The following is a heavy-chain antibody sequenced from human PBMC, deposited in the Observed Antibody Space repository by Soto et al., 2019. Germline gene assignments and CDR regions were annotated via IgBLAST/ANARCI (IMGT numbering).Heavy chain of an antibody. CDR3: ARDGMTTGDT. Sequence: PSETLSLTCIVSGVSVRSYTWSWVRQPANKGLEWIGRVFSSVSATHNPSLKSRVSISMDTPENRISLKLDSVTAADAGVYFCARDGMTTGDTWGPGTLVTVSS. D-gene: IGHD2-21*02. CDR1: GVSVRSYT. J-gene: IGHJ4*02. V-gene: IGHV4-4*07. CDR2: VFSSVSA.